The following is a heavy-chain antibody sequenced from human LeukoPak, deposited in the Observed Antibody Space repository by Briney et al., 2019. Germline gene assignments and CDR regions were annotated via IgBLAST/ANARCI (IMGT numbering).Heavy chain of an antibody. D-gene: IGHD3-3*01. CDR1: GFTFSSYA. J-gene: IGHJ4*02. CDR2: ISGSGGST. V-gene: IGHV3-23*01. CDR3: AKDPRNDFWSGYYNYFDY. Sequence: GGSLRLSCAASGFTFSSYAMSWVRQAPGKGLEWVSAISGSGGSTYYADSVKGRFTISRDNSKNTLYLQMNSLRAEDTAVCYCAKDPRNDFWSGYYNYFDYWGQGTLVTVSS.